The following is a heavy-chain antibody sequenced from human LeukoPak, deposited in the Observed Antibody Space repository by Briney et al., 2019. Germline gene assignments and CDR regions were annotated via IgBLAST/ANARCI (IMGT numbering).Heavy chain of an antibody. CDR1: GFIFSTYA. CDR3: AKGYPTSLDY. D-gene: IGHD1-26*01. CDR2: IGGSGDST. J-gene: IGHJ4*02. Sequence: GGSLRLSCAASGFIFSTYAMSWVRQAPGKGLEWVSGIGGSGDSTYYADCEKGRFTISRDNSKNTLYLQMNSLRAEDTDVYYCAKGYPTSLDYWGQGTLVTVSS. V-gene: IGHV3-23*01.